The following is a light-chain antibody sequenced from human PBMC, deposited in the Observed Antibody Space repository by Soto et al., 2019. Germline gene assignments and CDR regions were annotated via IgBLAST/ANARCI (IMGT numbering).Light chain of an antibody. CDR2: DAS. CDR3: RQRYNSPLT. CDR1: QNIGTY. J-gene: IGKJ4*01. Sequence: DIQMTQSPSSLSASVGDRVTVSCRASQNIGTYLNWYQQKSGKAPEVLISDASNLQSGVPSRFSGSGAGTDFTLTISILQPEDSATYDFRQRYNSPLTFGGGNKLEI. V-gene: IGKV1-39*01.